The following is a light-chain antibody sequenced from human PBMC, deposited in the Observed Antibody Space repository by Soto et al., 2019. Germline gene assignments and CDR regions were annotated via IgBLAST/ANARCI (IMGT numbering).Light chain of an antibody. CDR1: QSVSSN. CDR3: KQYNNWPWT. CDR2: GAS. Sequence: EIAMTQSPAALSVSPGERATLSCRASQSVSSNLAWYQQKPGQASRLLIYGASTRATGIPARFSGSGSGTEFTLTISSLQSEDFAVYYCKQYNNWPWTFGQGTKVEIK. J-gene: IGKJ1*01. V-gene: IGKV3-15*01.